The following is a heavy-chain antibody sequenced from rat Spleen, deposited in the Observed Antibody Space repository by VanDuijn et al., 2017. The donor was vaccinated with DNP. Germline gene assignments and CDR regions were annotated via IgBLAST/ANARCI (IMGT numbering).Heavy chain of an antibody. V-gene: IGHV5-20*01. D-gene: IGHD1-11*01. CDR3: ARDAGGPFDY. CDR1: GFTFSDYY. J-gene: IGHJ2*01. CDR2: LTYDGGNT. Sequence: EVQLVESGGGLVQPGRSLKLSCTASGFTFSDYYMAWVRQAPTKGLEWVAYLTYDGGNTYYRDSVKGRFTISRDNAKSTLYLHMNSLRSEDTATYYCARDAGGPFDYWGQGVMVTVSS.